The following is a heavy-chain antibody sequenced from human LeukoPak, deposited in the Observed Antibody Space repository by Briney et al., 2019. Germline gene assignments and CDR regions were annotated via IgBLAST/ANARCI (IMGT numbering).Heavy chain of an antibody. V-gene: IGHV4-34*01. J-gene: IGHJ5*02. CDR3: ARYFDPYNWFDP. Sequence: SETLSLTCAVYGGSFSGYYWSWIRQLPGKGLEWIGEINHSGSTNYNPSLKSRVTISVDTSKNQFSLKLSSVTAADTAVYYCARYFDPYNWFDPWGQGTLVTVSS. D-gene: IGHD3-9*01. CDR2: INHSGST. CDR1: GGSFSGYY.